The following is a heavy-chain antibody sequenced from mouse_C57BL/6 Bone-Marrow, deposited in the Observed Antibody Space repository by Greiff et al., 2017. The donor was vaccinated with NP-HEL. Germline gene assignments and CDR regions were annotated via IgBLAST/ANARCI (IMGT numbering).Heavy chain of an antibody. Sequence: EVQVVESGPGLVKPSQSLSLTCSVTGYSITSGYYWNWIRQFPGNKLEWMGYISYDGSNNYNPSLKNRISITRDTSKNQFFLKLNSVTTEDSATYYCARESGYGNYWYFDVWGTGTTVTVSS. CDR1: GYSITSGYY. J-gene: IGHJ1*03. D-gene: IGHD2-10*02. CDR3: ARESGYGNYWYFDV. CDR2: ISYDGSN. V-gene: IGHV3-6*01.